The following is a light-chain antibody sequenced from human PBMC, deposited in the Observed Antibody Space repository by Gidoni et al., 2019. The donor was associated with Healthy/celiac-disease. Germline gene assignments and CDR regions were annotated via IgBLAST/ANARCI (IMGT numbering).Light chain of an antibody. J-gene: IGKJ1*01. CDR2: WAS. CDR1: QSVLYSSNNKTY. V-gene: IGKV4-1*01. CDR3: QQYYSTPPWT. Sequence: DIVMTQSPDSLAVSLGERATINCKSSQSVLYSSNNKTYLAWYQQKPGQPPKLLIYWASTRESGVPYRFSGSGSGTDFTLTISSLQAEDVAVYYCQQYYSTPPWTFGQGTKVEIK.